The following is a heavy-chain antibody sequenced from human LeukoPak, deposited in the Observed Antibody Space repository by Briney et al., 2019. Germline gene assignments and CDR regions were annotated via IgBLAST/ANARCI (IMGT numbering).Heavy chain of an antibody. J-gene: IGHJ6*03. D-gene: IGHD6-19*01. Sequence: PSETLSLTCAVYGGSFSGYYWSWIRQPPGKGLEWIGRIYTSGSTNYNPSLKSRVTISVDTSKNQFSLKLSSVTAADTAVYYCARGGSGWNYYYYYMDVWGKGTTVTISS. CDR1: GGSFSGYY. V-gene: IGHV4-4*08. CDR2: IYTSGST. CDR3: ARGGSGWNYYYYYMDV.